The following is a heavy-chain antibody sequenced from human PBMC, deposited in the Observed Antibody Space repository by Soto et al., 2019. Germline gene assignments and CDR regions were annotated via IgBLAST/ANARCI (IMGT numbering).Heavy chain of an antibody. Sequence: LGHSLKMSCTRFGHTFTTFWIRLVLQMPGKGLDWMGRIDPRDSQTNYSPSFQGHVTISVDKSNSTAYLQWDSLKASDTAMYYCARLFCATDTCDSWFDPWGQGTLVTVSS. CDR3: ARLFCATDTCDSWFDP. D-gene: IGHD2-15*01. J-gene: IGHJ5*02. V-gene: IGHV5-10-1*01. CDR1: GHTFTTFW. CDR2: IDPRDSQT.